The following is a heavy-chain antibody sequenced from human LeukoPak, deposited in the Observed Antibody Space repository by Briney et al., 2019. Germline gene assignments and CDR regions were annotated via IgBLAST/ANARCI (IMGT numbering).Heavy chain of an antibody. J-gene: IGHJ4*02. CDR1: GGSISSSNYY. V-gene: IGHV4-39*01. Sequence: SETLSLTCTVSGGSISSSNYYWGWIRQPPGKGLEWIGSIYYSGSTYYNPSLKSRVTISVDTSKNQFSPKLSSVSAADTAVYYCARQSASDYYDSSDSFDYWGQGTLVTVSS. D-gene: IGHD3-22*01. CDR2: IYYSGST. CDR3: ARQSASDYYDSSDSFDY.